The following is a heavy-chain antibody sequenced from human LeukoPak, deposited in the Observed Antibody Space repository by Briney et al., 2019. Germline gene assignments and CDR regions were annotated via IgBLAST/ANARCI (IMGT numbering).Heavy chain of an antibody. CDR1: GFTFSSYF. CDR3: ASDYGGAIDY. D-gene: IGHD4-23*01. Sequence: PGGSLRLSCAASGFTFSSYFMNWVRQAPGKGLGWVSSISSSSSYIYYADSVKGRFTISRDNAKNSLYLQMNSLRAEDTAVYYCASDYGGAIDYWGQGTLVTVSS. V-gene: IGHV3-21*01. J-gene: IGHJ4*02. CDR2: ISSSSSYI.